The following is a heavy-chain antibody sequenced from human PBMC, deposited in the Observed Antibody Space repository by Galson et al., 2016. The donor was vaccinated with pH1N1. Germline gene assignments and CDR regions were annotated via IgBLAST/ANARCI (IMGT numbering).Heavy chain of an antibody. J-gene: IGHJ3*02. CDR1: GHTFTNYD. V-gene: IGHV1-8*03. CDR3: ARDPSYCGGDCYLGGAFDI. D-gene: IGHD2-21*02. Sequence: SVKVSCKASGHTFTNYDFNWVRQAPGQGLEWMGWVRPNSGNTGYAQKFQGRVTITMNTSINTAYMELSSLRSEDRAVYYCARDPSYCGGDCYLGGAFDIWGQGTMVTVSS. CDR2: VRPNSGNT.